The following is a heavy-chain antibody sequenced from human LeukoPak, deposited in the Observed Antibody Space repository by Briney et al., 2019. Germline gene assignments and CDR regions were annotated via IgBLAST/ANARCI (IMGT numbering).Heavy chain of an antibody. CDR1: GGPISSYY. CDR3: ARRTWGAFDI. J-gene: IGHJ3*02. V-gene: IGHV4-59*01. D-gene: IGHD7-27*01. CDR2: IYYSGST. Sequence: PSETLSLTCTVSGGPISSYYWSWIRQPPGKGLEWIGYIYYSGSTNYNPSLKSRVTISVDTSKNQFSLKLSSVTAADTAVYYCARRTWGAFDIWGQGTMVTVSS.